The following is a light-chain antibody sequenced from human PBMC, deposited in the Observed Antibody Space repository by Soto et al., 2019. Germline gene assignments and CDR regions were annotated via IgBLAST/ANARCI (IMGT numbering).Light chain of an antibody. CDR2: DAS. CDR1: QTASSSH. J-gene: IGKJ2*01. V-gene: IGKV3-20*01. CDR3: QQYGRSPYT. Sequence: EIVLTQSPGALSLSPVERATLSCRASQTASSSHLAWYQQKPGQAPRLLIYDASSRATGISDRFSGSGSGTDFTLTISRLESEDFAVHYCQQYGRSPYTFGQGTKVDI.